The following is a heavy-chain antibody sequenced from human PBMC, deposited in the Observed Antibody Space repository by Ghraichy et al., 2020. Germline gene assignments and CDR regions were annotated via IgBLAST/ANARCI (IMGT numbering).Heavy chain of an antibody. Sequence: SETLSLTCAVYGGSFSGYYWSWIRQPPGKGLEWIGEINHSGSTNYNPSLKSRVTISVDTSKNQFSLKLSSVTAADTAVYYCARLITIFYYYYYGMDVWGQGTTVTVSS. CDR2: INHSGST. D-gene: IGHD3-3*01. V-gene: IGHV4-34*01. J-gene: IGHJ6*02. CDR1: GGSFSGYY. CDR3: ARLITIFYYYYYGMDV.